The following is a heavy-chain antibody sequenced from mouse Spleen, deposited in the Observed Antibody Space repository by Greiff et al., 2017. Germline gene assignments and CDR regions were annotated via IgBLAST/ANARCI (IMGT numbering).Heavy chain of an antibody. CDR1: GYTFTSYW. Sequence: QVHVKQSGAELVKPGASVKLSCKASGYTFTSYWMHWVKQRPGQGLEWIGMIHPNSGSTNYNEKFKSKATLTVDKSSSTAYMQLSSLTSEDSAVYYCARGVLGYYYAMDYWGQGTSVTVSS. V-gene: IGHV1-64*01. CDR2: IHPNSGST. D-gene: IGHD4-1*01. J-gene: IGHJ4*01. CDR3: ARGVLGYYYAMDY.